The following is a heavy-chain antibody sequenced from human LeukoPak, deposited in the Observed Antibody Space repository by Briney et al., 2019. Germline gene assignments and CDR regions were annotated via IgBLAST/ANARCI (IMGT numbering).Heavy chain of an antibody. CDR1: GYTFTGYH. CDR2: INPNSGGT. Sequence: ASVKVSCKASGYTFTGYHMHWVRQAPGQGLEWMGWINPNSGGTNYAQKFQGRVTMTRDTSISTAYMELSRLRSDDTAVYYCAREGLLWFGESPRSGYMDVWGKGTTVTVSS. CDR3: AREGLLWFGESPRSGYMDV. D-gene: IGHD3-10*01. J-gene: IGHJ6*03. V-gene: IGHV1-2*02.